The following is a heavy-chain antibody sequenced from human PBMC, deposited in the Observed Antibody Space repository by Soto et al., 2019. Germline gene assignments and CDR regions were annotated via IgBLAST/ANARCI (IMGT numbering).Heavy chain of an antibody. CDR2: VQMSGTT. CDR1: GASVRSYH. V-gene: IGHV4-4*07. CDR3: AKDRSTMRWFDP. Sequence: SETLSLTCAVSGASVRSYHWSWIRQAAGKGLEWIGRVQMSGTTNYNPSLKTRVTMSLDTSKNEVSLRMTSVTAADTAVYFCAKDRSTMRWFDPWGQGILVTVSS. D-gene: IGHD1-1*01. J-gene: IGHJ5*02.